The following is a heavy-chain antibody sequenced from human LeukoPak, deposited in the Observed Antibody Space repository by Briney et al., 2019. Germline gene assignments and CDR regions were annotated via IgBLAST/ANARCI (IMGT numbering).Heavy chain of an antibody. Sequence: PGGXLRLSCAASGFTFSTYGMNWVRQAPGKGLEGVAVILYDGSNKYYADSVKGRFTISRDNYKNTLYLQMNSLRAEDTAVYYCANLYHSSGYYGFWGQGTLVTVSS. V-gene: IGHV3-30*02. J-gene: IGHJ4*02. CDR2: ILYDGSNK. CDR3: ANLYHSSGYYGF. CDR1: GFTFSTYG. D-gene: IGHD3-22*01.